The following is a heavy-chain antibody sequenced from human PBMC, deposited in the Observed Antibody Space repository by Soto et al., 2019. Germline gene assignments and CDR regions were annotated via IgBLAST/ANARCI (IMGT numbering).Heavy chain of an antibody. CDR2: IYYSGST. V-gene: IGHV4-59*01. D-gene: IGHD3-22*01. Sequence: SETLSLTCTVSGGSISSYYWSWIRQPPGKGLEWIGYIYYSGSTNYNPSLKGRVTISVDTSKNQFSLKLSSVTAADTAVYYCARLYYDSSGYYLRYFDYWGQGTLVTVSS. CDR3: ARLYYDSSGYYLRYFDY. CDR1: GGSISSYY. J-gene: IGHJ4*02.